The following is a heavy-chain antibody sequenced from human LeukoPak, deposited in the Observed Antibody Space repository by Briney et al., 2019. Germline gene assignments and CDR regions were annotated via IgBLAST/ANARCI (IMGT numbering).Heavy chain of an antibody. CDR2: IKQDGSEK. D-gene: IGHD2-15*01. CDR3: AREGAYCSGGSCYFDY. J-gene: IGHJ4*02. V-gene: IGHV3-7*03. CDR1: GFTFSSYW. Sequence: GGSLRLSCVASGFTFSSYWMSWVRQAPGKGLEWVANIKQDGSEKYYVDSVKGRFTISRDNAKNSLYLQMNSLRAEDTAVYYCAREGAYCSGGSCYFDYWGQGTLVTVSS.